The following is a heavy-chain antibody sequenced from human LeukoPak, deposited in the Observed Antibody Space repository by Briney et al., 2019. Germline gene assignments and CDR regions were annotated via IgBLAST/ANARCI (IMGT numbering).Heavy chain of an antibody. CDR1: GFTFSSYG. Sequence: GGSLRLSCAASGFTFSSYGMHWVRQAPGKGLEWVAFIRYDGSNKYYADSVKGRFTISRDNSKNTLYLQMNSLRAEDTAVYYCAKVLYCSSTSCYEGFDYWGQGTLVTVSS. CDR3: AKVLYCSSTSCYEGFDY. D-gene: IGHD2-2*01. V-gene: IGHV3-30*02. J-gene: IGHJ4*02. CDR2: IRYDGSNK.